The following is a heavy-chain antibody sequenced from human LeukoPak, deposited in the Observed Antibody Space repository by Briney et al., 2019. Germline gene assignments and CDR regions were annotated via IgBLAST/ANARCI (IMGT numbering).Heavy chain of an antibody. Sequence: SETLSLTCTVSGGSTSNYYWSWIRQPPGKGLEWIGYIHYSGRTNYNPSLRSRVIMSTDTSMNQFSLKLNSVTAADTAVYFCARDGAMVRGVIPYYYYYGLDVWGQGTTVTVSS. V-gene: IGHV4-59*12. CDR3: ARDGAMVRGVIPYYYYYGLDV. D-gene: IGHD3-10*01. J-gene: IGHJ6*02. CDR2: IHYSGRT. CDR1: GGSTSNYY.